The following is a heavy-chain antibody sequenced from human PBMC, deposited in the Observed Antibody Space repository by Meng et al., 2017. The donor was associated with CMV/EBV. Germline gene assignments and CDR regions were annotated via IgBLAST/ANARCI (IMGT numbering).Heavy chain of an antibody. CDR3: ARAYGQYYYYYYGMDV. V-gene: IGHV4-39*01. D-gene: IGHD3-10*01. CDR2: IYYSGST. CDR1: GGSISSSSYY. Sequence: SETLSLTCTVSGGSISSSSYYWGWIRQPPGKGLEWIGSIYYSGSTYYNPSLKSRVTISVDTSKNQFSLKLSSVTAADTAVYYCARAYGQYYYYYYGMDVWGQGTTVTVFS. J-gene: IGHJ6*02.